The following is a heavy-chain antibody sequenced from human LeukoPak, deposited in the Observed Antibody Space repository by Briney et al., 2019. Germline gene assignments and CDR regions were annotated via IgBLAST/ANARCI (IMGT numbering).Heavy chain of an antibody. Sequence: ASVKVSCKASGYTFTGYYMHWVRQPPGQGLEWMGWINPNSGGTNYAQKFQGRVTMTRDTSISTAYMELSRLRSDDAAVYYCARDQVVVVPAAMDYYYYGMDVWGQGTTVTVSS. CDR1: GYTFTGYY. CDR3: ARDQVVVVPAAMDYYYYGMDV. J-gene: IGHJ6*02. D-gene: IGHD2-2*01. V-gene: IGHV1-2*02. CDR2: INPNSGGT.